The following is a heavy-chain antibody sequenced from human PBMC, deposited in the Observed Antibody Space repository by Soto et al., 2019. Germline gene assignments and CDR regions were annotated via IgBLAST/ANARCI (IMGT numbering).Heavy chain of an antibody. V-gene: IGHV4-61*01. CDR1: GGSVSSVSYH. Sequence: QAQLQESGPGLVKPSETLSLTCTVSGGSVSSVSYHWTWIRQPPGKVLEWIGYIYYSGSTNYNPSLKRRVTISVDTSKNQFSLKLSSVTAADTAVYYCARDNMRARDGMDVWGQGTTVTVSS. J-gene: IGHJ6*02. CDR3: ARDNMRARDGMDV. D-gene: IGHD3-16*01. CDR2: IYYSGST.